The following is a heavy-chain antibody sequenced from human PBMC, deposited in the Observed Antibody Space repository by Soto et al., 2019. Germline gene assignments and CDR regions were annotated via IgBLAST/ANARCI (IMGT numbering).Heavy chain of an antibody. Sequence: QVQLQQWGAGLLKPSETLSLTCAVYGGSFSGYYWSWIRQPPGKGLEWIGEINHSGSTNYNPSLKSRFTISVDTSKNQFSLKLSSVTAADTAVYYCARVRDEYSSSSNFDYWGQRTLVTVSS. CDR1: GGSFSGYY. CDR3: ARVRDEYSSSSNFDY. CDR2: INHSGST. J-gene: IGHJ4*02. V-gene: IGHV4-34*01. D-gene: IGHD6-6*01.